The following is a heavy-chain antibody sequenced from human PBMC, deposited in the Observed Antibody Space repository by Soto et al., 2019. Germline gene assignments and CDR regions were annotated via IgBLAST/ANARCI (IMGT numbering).Heavy chain of an antibody. J-gene: IGHJ1*01. Sequence: GGSLMGSSVSSGVAFPTYVMRCVRQAPGKGLEWVANIRQDGGAQYYVDSVKGRFTVSRVNSKNTLYLQVNTLRAEDTAIYDGASVHIWCGSASWDTEGLEY. CDR2: IRQDGGAQ. V-gene: IGHV3-7*03. D-gene: IGHD2-2*01. CDR3: ASVHIWCGSASWDTEGLEY. CDR1: GVAFPTYV.